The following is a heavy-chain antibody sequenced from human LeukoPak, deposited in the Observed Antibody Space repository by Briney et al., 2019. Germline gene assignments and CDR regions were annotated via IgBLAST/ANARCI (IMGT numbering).Heavy chain of an antibody. Sequence: ASVKVSCKASGYTFTSYGISWVRQAPGQGLEWMVWISAYNGNTNYAQKLQGRVTMTTDTSTSTAYMELRRLRSDDTAVYYCAVTLRGYSSGWYQDLYDYWGQGTLVTVSS. D-gene: IGHD6-19*01. CDR3: AVTLRGYSSGWYQDLYDY. V-gene: IGHV1-18*01. CDR2: ISAYNGNT. J-gene: IGHJ4*02. CDR1: GYTFTSYG.